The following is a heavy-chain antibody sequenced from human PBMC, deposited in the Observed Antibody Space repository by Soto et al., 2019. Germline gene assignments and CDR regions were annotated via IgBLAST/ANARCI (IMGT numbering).Heavy chain of an antibody. Sequence: EVQLVESGGGLVKPGGSLRLSCAASGFTFSNAWMSWVRQAPGKGLEWVGRIKSKTDGGTTDYAAPVKGRFTISRNDSKNTLYLQMNSLKTEDTAVYYCTTERYCTNGVCFIAVAGKGGYWGQGTLVTVSS. CDR1: GFTFSNAW. J-gene: IGHJ4*02. V-gene: IGHV3-15*01. CDR2: IKSKTDGGTT. CDR3: TTERYCTNGVCFIAVAGKGGY. D-gene: IGHD2-8*01.